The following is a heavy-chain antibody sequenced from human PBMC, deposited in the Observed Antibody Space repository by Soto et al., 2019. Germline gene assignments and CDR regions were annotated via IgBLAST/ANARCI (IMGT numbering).Heavy chain of an antibody. Sequence: PSETLSLTCTVSGGSLNSYYWTWIRQSPVKGLEWIGYVSSTGSTNYNPSLKSRLTMSLDTSTNEVSLSLTSVTAADAAVYFCARFSPPRKSYDSNPGWFDPWGQGIMVTVSS. CDR1: GGSLNSYY. D-gene: IGHD3-22*01. J-gene: IGHJ5*02. V-gene: IGHV4-59*01. CDR3: ARFSPPRKSYDSNPGWFDP. CDR2: VSSTGST.